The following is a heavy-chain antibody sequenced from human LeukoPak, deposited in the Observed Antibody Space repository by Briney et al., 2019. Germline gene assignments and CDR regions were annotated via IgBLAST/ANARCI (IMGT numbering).Heavy chain of an antibody. V-gene: IGHV1-46*01. CDR1: GYTFTNYY. J-gene: IGHJ4*02. CDR3: ARDFAGYSSGWYYFDY. CDR2: VNPSGGNA. Sequence: VASVKVSCKASGYTFTNYYMHWVRQAPGQGLEWMGVVNPSGGNADYAQNFQGRVTMTRDTSTSTVYMELISLRSEDTAVYYCARDFAGYSSGWYYFDYWGQGTLVTVSS. D-gene: IGHD6-19*01.